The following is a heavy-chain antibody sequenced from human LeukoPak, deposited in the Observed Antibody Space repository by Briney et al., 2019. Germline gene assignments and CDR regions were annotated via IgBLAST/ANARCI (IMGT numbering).Heavy chain of an antibody. CDR2: ISGSDGST. CDR3: ANLNQKWELYY. D-gene: IGHD1-26*01. V-gene: IGHV3-23*01. CDR1: GFTFNKYA. Sequence: GGSLRLSCAASGFTFNKYAMNWVRQALGKGLEWVSGISGSDGSTHYADSVKGRFTISRDKSKNTVYLQLNSLRAEDTAVYYCANLNQKWELYYWGQGTLVTVSS. J-gene: IGHJ4*02.